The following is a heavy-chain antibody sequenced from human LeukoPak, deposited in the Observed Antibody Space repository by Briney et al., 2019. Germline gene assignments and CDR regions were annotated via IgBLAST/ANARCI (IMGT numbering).Heavy chain of an antibody. CDR3: ARLTWGPGGAHAAAGTGYGMDV. CDR1: GGSISSSSYY. CDR2: IYYSGST. V-gene: IGHV4-61*05. Sequence: PSETLSLTCSVSGGSISSSSYYWGWIRQPPGKGLEWIGYIYYSGSTNYNPSLKSRVTISVDTSKNQFSLKLSSVTAADTAVYYCARLTWGPGGAHAAAGTGYGMDVWGQGTTVTVSS. J-gene: IGHJ6*02. D-gene: IGHD6-13*01.